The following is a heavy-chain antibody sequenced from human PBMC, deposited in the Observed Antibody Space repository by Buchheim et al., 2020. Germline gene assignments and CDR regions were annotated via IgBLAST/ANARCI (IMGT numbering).Heavy chain of an antibody. Sequence: EVQLVESGGGLVQPGGSLRLSCAASGFTFSSQAXNWIRQAPGKGLEWVSYINPGSKTLNYADSVKGRFTXSRDDAKNSLGLKMNSLRAEDTAVYYCARGGTDGWDMDVRGQGTT. D-gene: IGHD2-15*01. CDR1: GFTFSSQA. CDR3: ARGGTDGWDMDV. CDR2: INPGSKTL. J-gene: IGHJ6*01. V-gene: IGHV3-48*01.